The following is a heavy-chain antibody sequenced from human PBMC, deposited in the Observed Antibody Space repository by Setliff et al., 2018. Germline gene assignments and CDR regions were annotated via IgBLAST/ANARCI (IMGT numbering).Heavy chain of an antibody. CDR2: IIPIRGAA. CDR1: GGIFSNSA. D-gene: IGHD6-19*01. CDR3: ARGPSGWSSATSRYYFYMDV. V-gene: IGHV1-69*13. Sequence: SVKVSCKASGGIFSNSAINWVRQAPGQGLEWMGGIIPIRGAADYAQKFQGKVIITADGSTSTAYMELTSLRSDDAAVYYCARGPSGWSSATSRYYFYMDVWGKGTTVTVSS. J-gene: IGHJ6*03.